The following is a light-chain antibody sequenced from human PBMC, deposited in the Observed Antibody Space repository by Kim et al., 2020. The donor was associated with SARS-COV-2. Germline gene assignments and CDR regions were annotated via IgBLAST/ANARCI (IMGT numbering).Light chain of an antibody. CDR2: EDN. CDR1: SGFIASDY. CDR3: QSFAGSALV. Sequence: GKTVTISCTRTSGFIASDYVQWYQQRPGSAPTTVIYEDNLRPSGVPDRFSGSIDSSSNTASLTISGLETEDEADYYCQSFAGSALVFGGGTQLTVL. J-gene: IGLJ3*02. V-gene: IGLV6-57*03.